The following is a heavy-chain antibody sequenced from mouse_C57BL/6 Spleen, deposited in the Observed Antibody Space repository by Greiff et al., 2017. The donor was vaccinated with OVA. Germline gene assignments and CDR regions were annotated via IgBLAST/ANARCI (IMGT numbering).Heavy chain of an antibody. Sequence: VQLQQSGPELVKPGASVKISCKASGYAFSNSWMNWVKQRPGKGLEWIGRIYPGDGDTNYNGKFKGKATLPADKSSSTAYMQLSSLTSEDSAVYFCATTGGYWYFDVWGKGTTVTVSS. V-gene: IGHV1-82*01. CDR3: ATTGGYWYFDV. CDR1: GYAFSNSW. D-gene: IGHD4-1*01. CDR2: IYPGDGDT. J-gene: IGHJ1*03.